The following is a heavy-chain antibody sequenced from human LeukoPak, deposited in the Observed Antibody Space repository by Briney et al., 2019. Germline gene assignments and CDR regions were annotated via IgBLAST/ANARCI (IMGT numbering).Heavy chain of an antibody. CDR2: ITSTGAYM. J-gene: IGHJ4*02. CDR1: GFTFSDYS. Sequence: GGSLRLSCEVSGFTFSDYSLNWVRQAPGKGLEWVSSITSTGAYMYYADSVKGRFTIPRDNAKKSLYLQMNSLRAEDTAVYYCARESSGWYANPPDWGQGTLVTVSS. D-gene: IGHD6-19*01. V-gene: IGHV3-21*01. CDR3: ARESSGWYANPPD.